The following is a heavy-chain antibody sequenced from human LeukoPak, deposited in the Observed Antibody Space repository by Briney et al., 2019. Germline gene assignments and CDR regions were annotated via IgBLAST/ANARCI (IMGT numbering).Heavy chain of an antibody. CDR1: GFTFSSYA. Sequence: VQPGRSLRLSCAASGFTFSSYAMHWVRQAPGKGLEWVAVISYDGSNKYYADSVKGRFTISRDNSKNTLYLQLNSLRAEDTAVYYCAKDNFAGPVGLSGSFYYFDYWGQGTLVTVSS. V-gene: IGHV3-30-3*01. CDR3: AKDNFAGPVGLSGSFYYFDY. D-gene: IGHD3-10*01. J-gene: IGHJ4*02. CDR2: ISYDGSNK.